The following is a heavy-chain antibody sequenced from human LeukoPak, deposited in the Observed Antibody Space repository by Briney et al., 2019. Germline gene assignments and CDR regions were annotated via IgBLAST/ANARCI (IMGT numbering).Heavy chain of an antibody. CDR2: IYSDGTT. CDR3: ARVSSSWYSWFDP. CDR1: GGSISNSF. V-gene: IGHV4-59*01. Sequence: ASETLSLTCTVSGGSISNSFWSWIRQPPGKGLEWIGYIYSDGTTNYNPSLRSRVTISVDTSKNQFSLKLTSVTAADTAVYYCARVSSSWYSWFDPWGQGTLVTVSS. D-gene: IGHD6-13*01. J-gene: IGHJ5*02.